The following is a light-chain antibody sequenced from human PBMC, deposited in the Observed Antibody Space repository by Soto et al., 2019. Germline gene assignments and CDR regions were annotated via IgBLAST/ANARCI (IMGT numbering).Light chain of an antibody. Sequence: DIQMTQSPSTLSASVGDRVTITCRASQSISSWLAWYQQKPGKAPKLLIYKAFSLESGVPSRFSGSGSGTEFTLTISSLQPDDFATYYCQKYNSYSRTFGQGTKVEIK. CDR2: KAF. CDR3: QKYNSYSRT. CDR1: QSISSW. V-gene: IGKV1-5*03. J-gene: IGKJ1*01.